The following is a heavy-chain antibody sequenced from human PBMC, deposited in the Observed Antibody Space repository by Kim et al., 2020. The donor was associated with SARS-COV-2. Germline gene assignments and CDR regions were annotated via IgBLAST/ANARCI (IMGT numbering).Heavy chain of an antibody. Sequence: GGSLRLSCAASGFTFSSYAMHWVRQAPGKGLEWVAVISYDGSNKYYADSVKGRFTISRDNSKNTLYLQMNSLRAEDTAVYYCARDQYDFWSGYYHPLRGMDVWGQGTTVTVSS. J-gene: IGHJ6*02. V-gene: IGHV3-30*04. CDR1: GFTFSSYA. D-gene: IGHD3-3*01. CDR2: ISYDGSNK. CDR3: ARDQYDFWSGYYHPLRGMDV.